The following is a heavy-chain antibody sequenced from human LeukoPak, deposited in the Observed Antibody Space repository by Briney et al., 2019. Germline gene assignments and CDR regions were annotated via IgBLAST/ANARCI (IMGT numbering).Heavy chain of an antibody. CDR3: AGDSVTGTLDY. CDR2: IDNSGGST. Sequence: GGSLRLSCAASGFAFSSYAMSWVRQAPGKGLEWVSTIDNSGGSTYYADSVKGRFTISRDNSKNTLYLQMNSLRAEDTAVYYCAGDSVTGTLDYWGQGTLLTVSS. J-gene: IGHJ4*02. D-gene: IGHD1-20*01. CDR1: GFAFSSYA. V-gene: IGHV3-23*01.